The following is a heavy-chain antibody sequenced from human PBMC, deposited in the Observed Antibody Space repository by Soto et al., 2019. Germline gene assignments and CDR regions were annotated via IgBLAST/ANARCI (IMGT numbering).Heavy chain of an antibody. D-gene: IGHD6-25*01. CDR1: GGSISSSSYY. J-gene: IGHJ5*02. V-gene: IGHV4-39*01. CDR3: ARHTASNWFDP. CDR2: IYYSGST. Sequence: AAETLCITCIFSGGSISSSSYYGGGIRQPPGKGLEWIGSIYYSGSTYYNPSLKSRVTISVDTSKNQFSLKLSSVTAADTAVFYCARHTASNWFDPWGQGTLVTVSS.